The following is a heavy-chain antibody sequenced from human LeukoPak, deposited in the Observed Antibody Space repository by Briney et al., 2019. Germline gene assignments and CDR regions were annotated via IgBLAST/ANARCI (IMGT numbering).Heavy chain of an antibody. CDR3: ERDGCGGSCFHYYYYYMDV. CDR1: SGSISSSTYY. Sequence: PSETLSLTCTVSSGSISSSTYYWSWIRQPAGKGLEWIGRISTIGSTNYNPSHNSRVTISIDTSKNQFSLKLSSVTAADTAVYYCERDGCGGSCFHYYYYYMDVWGKGTTVTISS. J-gene: IGHJ6*03. D-gene: IGHD2-15*01. CDR2: ISTIGST. V-gene: IGHV4-61*02.